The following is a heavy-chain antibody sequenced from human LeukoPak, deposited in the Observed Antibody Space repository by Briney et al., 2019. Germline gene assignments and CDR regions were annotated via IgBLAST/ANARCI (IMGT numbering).Heavy chain of an antibody. Sequence: GGSLRLSCAASGFIFKNYGLAWSPRAPGRGLEWVSAISNDGGGTTYADFVKGRFSVSRDNSKNTLFLQMNSLRAEDTALYYCAKGSSGCFFDLWGQGTLVTVSS. CDR1: GFIFKNYG. CDR2: ISNDGGGT. CDR3: AKGSSGCFFDL. J-gene: IGHJ4*02. V-gene: IGHV3-23*01. D-gene: IGHD3-22*01.